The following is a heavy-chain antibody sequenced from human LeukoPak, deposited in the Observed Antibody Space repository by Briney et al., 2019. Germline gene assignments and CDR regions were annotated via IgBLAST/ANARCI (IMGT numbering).Heavy chain of an antibody. CDR3: VREESGGYFDY. D-gene: IGHD2-8*02. Sequence: GASVKVSCKASGYTFTNYLLHWVRQAPGQGLEWGGRITPSVDTTNYAQKFRDRVTMTRDTSTSTVYMELSSLRSEDTAVYHCVREESGGYFDYWGQGTLVTVSS. CDR2: ITPSVDTT. V-gene: IGHV1-46*01. J-gene: IGHJ4*02. CDR1: GYTFTNYL.